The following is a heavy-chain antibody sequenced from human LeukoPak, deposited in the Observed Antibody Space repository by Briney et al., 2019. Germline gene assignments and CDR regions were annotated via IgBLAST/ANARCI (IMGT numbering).Heavy chain of an antibody. V-gene: IGHV4-31*03. J-gene: IGHJ4*02. Sequence: SETLSLTCTVSGGSISSGGYYWSWIRQHPGKGLEWIGYIYYSGSTYYNPSLKSRVTISVDTSKNQFSLKLSSVTAADTAVYYCARVRYCSSTSCPPGGDYWGQGTLVTVSS. D-gene: IGHD2-2*01. CDR1: GGSISSGGYY. CDR2: IYYSGST. CDR3: ARVRYCSSTSCPPGGDY.